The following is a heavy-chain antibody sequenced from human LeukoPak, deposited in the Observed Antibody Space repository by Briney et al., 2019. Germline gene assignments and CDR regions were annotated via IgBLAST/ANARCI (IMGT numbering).Heavy chain of an antibody. V-gene: IGHV4-34*01. Sequence: PPETLSLTGAVYGGSFSGYYWSWIRQPPGKGLEWIGEINHSGSTNYNPSLKSRVTISVDASKNQFSLKLSSVTAADTAVYYCARGRSSRYSSSWYEPTYYYYYMDVWGEGTTVTVSS. J-gene: IGHJ6*03. CDR3: ARGRSSRYSSSWYEPTYYYYYMDV. D-gene: IGHD6-13*01. CDR2: INHSGST. CDR1: GGSFSGYY.